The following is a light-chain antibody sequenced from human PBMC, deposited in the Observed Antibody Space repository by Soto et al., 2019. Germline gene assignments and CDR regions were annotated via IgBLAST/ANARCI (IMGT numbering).Light chain of an antibody. V-gene: IGKV1-39*01. Sequence: DIQMTQSPSSLSASVGDRVTITCRASQSISSYLNWYRQKPGKAPKLLIYAASSLQSGVPSRFSGSGSGTDFTLTISSLQPEDFATYYCQQSYSTPRFGGGTKVEIK. CDR1: QSISSY. CDR3: QQSYSTPR. J-gene: IGKJ4*01. CDR2: AAS.